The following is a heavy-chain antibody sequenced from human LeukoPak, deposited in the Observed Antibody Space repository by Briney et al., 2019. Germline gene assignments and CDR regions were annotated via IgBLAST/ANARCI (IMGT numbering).Heavy chain of an antibody. V-gene: IGHV3-30*02. J-gene: IGHJ4*02. CDR2: IRSDGSNK. CDR3: AKDPTHFRVWDDYDNTRLNY. CDR1: GFTFSSYG. D-gene: IGHD3-22*01. Sequence: GGSLRLSCAASGFTFSSYGMHWVRQAPGKGLKWVAFIRSDGSNKYYADSVKGRFTISRDNSKNTVYLQMNSLRAEDTAVYYCAKDPTHFRVWDDYDNTRLNYWGQGTLVTVSS.